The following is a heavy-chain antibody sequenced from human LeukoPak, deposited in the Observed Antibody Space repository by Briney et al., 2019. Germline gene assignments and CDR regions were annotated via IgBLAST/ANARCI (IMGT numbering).Heavy chain of an antibody. CDR1: GFTFSSYA. V-gene: IGHV3-30-3*01. J-gene: IGHJ5*02. CDR3: AKERYSSSFGWFDP. Sequence: GGSLRLSCAASGFTFSSYAMHWVRQAPGKGLEWVAVISYDGSNKYYADSVKGRFTISRDNSKNTLYLQMNSLRAEDTAVYYCAKERYSSSFGWFDPWGQGTLVTVSS. CDR2: ISYDGSNK. D-gene: IGHD6-6*01.